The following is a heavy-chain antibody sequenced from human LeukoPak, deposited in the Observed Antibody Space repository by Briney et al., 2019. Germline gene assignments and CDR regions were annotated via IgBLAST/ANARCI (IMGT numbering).Heavy chain of an antibody. CDR3: ARDHQSSGWSYWYFDL. J-gene: IGHJ2*01. V-gene: IGHV4-4*07. Sequence: SEALSLTCTVSGGSISSYYWSWIRQPAGKGLEWIGRIYTSGSTNYNPSLKSRVTMSVDTSKNQFSLKLSSVTAADTAVYYCARDHQSSGWSYWYFDLWGRGTLVTVSS. CDR2: IYTSGST. D-gene: IGHD6-19*01. CDR1: GGSISSYY.